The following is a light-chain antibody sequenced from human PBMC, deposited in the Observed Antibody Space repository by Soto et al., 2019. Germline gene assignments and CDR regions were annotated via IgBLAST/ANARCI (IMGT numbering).Light chain of an antibody. CDR1: SSDVGGYNY. CDR3: SSYLGRYIHV. Sequence: QYALTQPPSTSGSPGQSVAIACTGTSSDVGGYNYVSWYQQHPGKAPTLMIYEVNKRPSGVPDRFSGSTSGNTASLTIPGLGSAEDADDYGSSYLGRYIHVFG. CDR2: EVN. J-gene: IGLJ2*01. V-gene: IGLV2-8*01.